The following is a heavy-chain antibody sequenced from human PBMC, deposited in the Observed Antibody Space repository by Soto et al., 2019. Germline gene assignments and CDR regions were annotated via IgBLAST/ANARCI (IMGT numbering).Heavy chain of an antibody. Sequence: TGGSLRLSCAASGFTFSAFSMNWVRQAPGKGLEWVSYINRISNQIYYVDSVKGRFTISSDNAKSSLYLEMNSLRDEDTAVYYCARDSRYAFDIWGKGTMVPVSS. CDR1: GFTFSAFS. CDR2: INRISNQI. V-gene: IGHV3-48*02. CDR3: ARDSRYAFDI. J-gene: IGHJ3*02.